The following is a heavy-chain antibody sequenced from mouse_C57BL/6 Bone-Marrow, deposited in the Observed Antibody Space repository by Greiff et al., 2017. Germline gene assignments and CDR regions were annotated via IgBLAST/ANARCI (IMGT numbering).Heavy chain of an antibody. CDR3: APMIAYYFDY. D-gene: IGHD2-3*01. Sequence: QVHVKQPGAELVQPGASVKMSCKASGYTFTSYWITWVKQRPGQGLEWIGDIYPGSGSTNYNEKFKSKATLTVDTSSSTAYMQLSSLTSEDSAVYYCAPMIAYYFDYWGQGTTLTVSS. CDR2: IYPGSGST. CDR1: GYTFTSYW. J-gene: IGHJ2*01. V-gene: IGHV1-55*01.